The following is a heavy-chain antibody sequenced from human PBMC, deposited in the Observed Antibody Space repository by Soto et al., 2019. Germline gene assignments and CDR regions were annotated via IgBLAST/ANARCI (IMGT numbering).Heavy chain of an antibody. J-gene: IGHJ5*02. CDR3: ARVNMGLRLENWFDP. V-gene: IGHV4-30-4*01. CDR2: IYYSGST. CDR1: GGSISRGDYY. Sequence: QVQLQESGPGLVKPSQTLSLTCTVSGGSISRGDYYWSWIRQPPGKGLEWIGYIYYSGSTYYNPSLKSRVTISVDTSKNQFSLKLSSVTAADTAVYYCARVNMGLRLENWFDPWGQGTLVTVSS. D-gene: IGHD5-12*01.